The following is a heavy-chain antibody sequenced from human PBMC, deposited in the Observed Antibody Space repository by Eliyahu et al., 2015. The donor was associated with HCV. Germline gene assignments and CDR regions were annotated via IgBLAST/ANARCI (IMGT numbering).Heavy chain of an antibody. CDR1: XFTFNXYA. CDR3: AKDDQAYPGSGMFDY. Sequence: EVQLLESGGGLVQPGGSLRLSCAASXFTFNXYAMSWVRQAPGKGLEWVAATSGSGGTTYYPDSVKGRFTISRDNPKTTLYLQINSLGVDDTAMYFCAKDDQAYPGSGMFDYWGQGTLVIVSS. CDR2: TSGSGGTT. J-gene: IGHJ4*02. D-gene: IGHD3-10*01. V-gene: IGHV3-23*01.